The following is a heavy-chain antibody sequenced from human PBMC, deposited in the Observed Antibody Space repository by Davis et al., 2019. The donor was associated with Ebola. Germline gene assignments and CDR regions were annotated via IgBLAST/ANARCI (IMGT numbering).Heavy chain of an antibody. CDR1: GFTFGDYA. D-gene: IGHD3-10*01. CDR3: HMVRGVISNY. Sequence: SLKISCTASGFTFGDYAMSWFRQAPGKGLEWVGFIRSKAYGGTTEYAASVKARFTISRDDSKSIAYLQMNSLKTEDTAVYYCHMVRGVISNYWGQGTLVTVSS. J-gene: IGHJ4*02. V-gene: IGHV3-49*03. CDR2: IRSKAYGGTT.